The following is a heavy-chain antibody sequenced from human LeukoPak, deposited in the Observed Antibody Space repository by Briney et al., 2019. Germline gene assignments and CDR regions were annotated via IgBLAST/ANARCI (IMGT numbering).Heavy chain of an antibody. CDR1: GFTVSGPY. D-gene: IGHD3-22*01. CDR2: IYSGGST. V-gene: IGHV3-53*05. CDR3: ARETRDYYDSSGYIDY. J-gene: IGHJ4*02. Sequence: GGSLRLSCAASGFTVSGPYMSWVRQAPGKGLEWFSVIYSGGSTFYADSVKGRFTISRDNSKNTLFLQMNSLRAEDTAVYFCARETRDYYDSSGYIDYWGQGTLVTVSS.